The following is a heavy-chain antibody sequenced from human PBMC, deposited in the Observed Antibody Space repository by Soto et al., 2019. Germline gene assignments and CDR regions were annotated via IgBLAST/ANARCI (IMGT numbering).Heavy chain of an antibody. Sequence: QVQLVQSGADVKKPGASVKVSCKASGYTFVSYVITWVRQAPGQGLEWMGWISAYNGNTNYAQNLQGRVTMTTDTSTSTSYMELRSLTSDDTAAYYCARGSEVFDYWGQGTLVTVSS. V-gene: IGHV1-18*04. CDR1: GYTFVSYV. CDR2: ISAYNGNT. CDR3: ARGSEVFDY. J-gene: IGHJ4*02.